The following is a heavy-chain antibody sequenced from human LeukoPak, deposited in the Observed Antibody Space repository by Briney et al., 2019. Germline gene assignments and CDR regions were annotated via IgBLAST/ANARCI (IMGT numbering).Heavy chain of an antibody. Sequence: PGGSLRLSCASSGFTFSQAWMSWVRQAPGKGLEWVGRIKSKTDGGTTEYAAPVKGRFTISRDDSKNTLYLQMNSLKTEDTAVYYCTADPGSSWYYYFDSWGQGTLVTVSS. CDR1: GFTFSQAW. J-gene: IGHJ4*02. V-gene: IGHV3-15*01. D-gene: IGHD6-13*01. CDR3: TADPGSSWYYYFDS. CDR2: IKSKTDGGTT.